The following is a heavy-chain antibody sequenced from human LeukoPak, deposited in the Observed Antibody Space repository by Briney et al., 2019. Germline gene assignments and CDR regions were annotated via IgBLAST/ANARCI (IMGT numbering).Heavy chain of an antibody. CDR2: ITDSGSST. V-gene: IGHV3-64*01. CDR3: ARSTRYFGSAMYYFDD. Sequence: GGSLRLSCAASGFTFTGYYLHWVRHTPGKGLEYISTITDSGSSTYHTNSVRGRFTISRDNSKNILYLQMGSLRTEDTAVYYCARSTRYFGSAMYYFDDWGQGTLVTVSS. J-gene: IGHJ4*02. CDR1: GFTFTGYY. D-gene: IGHD3-10*01.